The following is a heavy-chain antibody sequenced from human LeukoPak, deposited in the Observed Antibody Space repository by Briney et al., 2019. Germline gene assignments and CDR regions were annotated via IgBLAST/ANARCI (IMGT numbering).Heavy chain of an antibody. CDR1: GFTFSNYG. CDR3: ATGRYYFDY. V-gene: IGHV3-30*02. CDR2: IGYDGSNK. J-gene: IGHJ4*02. Sequence: GGSLRLSCAASGFTFSNYGMHWVRQAPGKGLEWVAFIGYDGSNKYYADSVKGRFTISRDNSKNTLYLQMNSLRAEDTAVYYCATGRYYFDYWGQGTLVTVSS.